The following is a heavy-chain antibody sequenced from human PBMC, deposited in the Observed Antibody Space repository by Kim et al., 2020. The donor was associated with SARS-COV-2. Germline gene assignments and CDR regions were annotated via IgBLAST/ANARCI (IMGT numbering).Heavy chain of an antibody. CDR2: IYYSGST. Sequence: SETLSLTCTVSGGSISSSSYYWGWIRQPPGKGLEWIGSIYYSGSTYYNPSLKSRVTISVDTSKNQFSLKLSSVTAADTAVYYCARDQVSYYYDSSGYYHFDYWGQGTLVTVSS. D-gene: IGHD3-22*01. CDR1: GGSISSSSYY. CDR3: ARDQVSYYYDSSGYYHFDY. J-gene: IGHJ4*02. V-gene: IGHV4-39*02.